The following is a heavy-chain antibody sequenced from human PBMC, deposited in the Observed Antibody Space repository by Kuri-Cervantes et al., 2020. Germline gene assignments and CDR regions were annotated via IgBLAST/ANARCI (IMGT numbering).Heavy chain of an antibody. CDR2: INTNTGNP. CDR1: GYTFTSYA. CDR3: ARGRPLLYSSSPGHNWFDP. V-gene: IGHV7-4-1*01. D-gene: IGHD6-6*01. J-gene: IGHJ5*02. Sequence: VKVSCKASGYTFTSYAMNWVRQAPGQGLEWTGWINTNTGNPTYAQGFTGRFVFSLDTSVSTAYLQICSLKAEDTAVYYCARGRPLLYSSSPGHNWFDPWGQGTLVTVSS.